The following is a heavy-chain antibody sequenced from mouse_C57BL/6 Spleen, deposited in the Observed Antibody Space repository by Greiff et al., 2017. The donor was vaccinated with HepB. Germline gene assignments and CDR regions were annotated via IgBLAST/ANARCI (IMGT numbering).Heavy chain of an antibody. CDR1: GYAFSSYW. CDR3: ARSSTVVAGDY. CDR2: IYPGDGDT. J-gene: IGHJ2*01. V-gene: IGHV1-80*01. D-gene: IGHD1-1*01. Sequence: VQLQQSGAELVKPGASVKISCKASGYAFSSYWMNWVKQRPGKGLEWIGQIYPGDGDTNYNGKFKGKATLTADRSSSTAYMQLSSLTSEDSAVYFCARSSTVVAGDYWGQGTTLTVSS.